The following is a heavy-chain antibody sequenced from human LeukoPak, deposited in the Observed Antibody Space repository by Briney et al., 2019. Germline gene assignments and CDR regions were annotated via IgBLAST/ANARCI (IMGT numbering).Heavy chain of an antibody. CDR3: ARDLVVPAASPAEYFQH. CDR1: GGSISSYY. D-gene: IGHD2-2*01. V-gene: IGHV4-4*07. Sequence: SETLSLTCTVSGGSISSYYWSWIRQPAGKGLEWIGRIYTSGSTNYNPSLKSRVTISVDTSKNQFSLKLSSVTAADTAVYYCARDLVVPAASPAEYFQHWGQGTLVTVSS. J-gene: IGHJ1*01. CDR2: IYTSGST.